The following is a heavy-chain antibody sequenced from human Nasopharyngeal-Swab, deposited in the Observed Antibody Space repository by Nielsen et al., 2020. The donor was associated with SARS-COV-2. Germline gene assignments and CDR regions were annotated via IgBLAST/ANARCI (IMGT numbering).Heavy chain of an antibody. D-gene: IGHD5-12*01. CDR2: ISWNSGSI. Sequence: GGSLRLSCAASGFTFDDYAMHWVRQAPGKGLEWVSGISWNSGSIGYADSVKGRFTISRDNAKNSLYLQMNSLRAEDMALYYCAKDKVALSGYYYGMDVWGQGTTVTVSS. CDR3: AKDKVALSGYYYGMDV. CDR1: GFTFDDYA. J-gene: IGHJ6*02. V-gene: IGHV3-9*03.